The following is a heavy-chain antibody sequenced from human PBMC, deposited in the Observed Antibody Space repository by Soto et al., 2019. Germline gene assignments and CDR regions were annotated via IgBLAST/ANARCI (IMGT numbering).Heavy chain of an antibody. CDR2: IDGSGGDT. V-gene: IGHV3-23*01. CDR3: AKERVAAAYVETSPFDF. CDR1: GFNFISYA. D-gene: IGHD2-15*01. J-gene: IGHJ4*02. Sequence: GRSLRLSWAASGFNFISYAMVWVRKAPGTGLEWVSVIDGSGGDTSFADSVKGRFTISRDNSKNTLYLHMNSLRAEDTARYYCAKERVAAAYVETSPFDFWGQGTQVTAPQ.